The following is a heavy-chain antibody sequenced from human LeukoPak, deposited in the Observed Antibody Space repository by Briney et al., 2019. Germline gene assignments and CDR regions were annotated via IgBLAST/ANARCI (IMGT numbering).Heavy chain of an antibody. V-gene: IGHV3-64D*06. D-gene: IGHD3-16*01. CDR2: ISLNGGST. CDR1: GFTFRSYG. Sequence: GGSLRPSCSASGFTFRSYGMYWVRQAPGKGLEYVSAISLNGGSTYYADSVKGRFTISRDNSKNTLYLQMTNLRDEDTAVYYCVKTLGAVAENFDYWGQGTLVTVSS. CDR3: VKTLGAVAENFDY. J-gene: IGHJ4*02.